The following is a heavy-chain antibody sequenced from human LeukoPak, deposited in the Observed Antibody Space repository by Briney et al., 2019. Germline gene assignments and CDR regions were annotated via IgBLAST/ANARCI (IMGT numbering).Heavy chain of an antibody. CDR2: ISAYNGNT. CDR3: AKQPHCGGGSCYSVTAY. CDR1: VYSFILYV. J-gene: IGHJ4*02. Sequence: SVKASRKTSVYSFILYVISSVRQAGGQGREEMGWISAYNGNTKYAQKLQGRVTMTTHTSTPTAYMALRSLRSDLTPGYYFAKQPHCGGGSCYSVTAYWGEGTLVTVSS. V-gene: IGHV1-18*01. D-gene: IGHD2-15*01.